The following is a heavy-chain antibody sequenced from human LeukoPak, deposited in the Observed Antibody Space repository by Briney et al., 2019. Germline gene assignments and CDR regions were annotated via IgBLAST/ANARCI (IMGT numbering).Heavy chain of an antibody. CDR1: GFTFSSYG. J-gene: IGHJ4*02. Sequence: PGRSLRLSCAASGFTFSSYGMHWVRQAPGKGLEWVAVIWYDGSNKYYADSVKGRFTISRDNSKNTLCLQMNSLRAEDTAVYYCAKDRDGYNPGYFDYWGQGTLVTVSS. D-gene: IGHD5-24*01. CDR2: IWYDGSNK. V-gene: IGHV3-33*06. CDR3: AKDRDGYNPGYFDY.